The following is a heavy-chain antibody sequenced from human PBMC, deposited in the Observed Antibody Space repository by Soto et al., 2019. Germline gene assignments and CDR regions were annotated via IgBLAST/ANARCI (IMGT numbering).Heavy chain of an antibody. D-gene: IGHD1-7*01. CDR3: ARKGAYNWNYDYYYYGMDV. V-gene: IGHV1-46*01. CDR2: INPSGDRT. CDR1: GFSFSDYF. Sequence: GASVKVSCKASGFSFSDYFMHWVRQAPGQGLEWMGIINPSGDRTDYAQKFQGRVTITRDTSTSTVYMDLSSLRYEDTAVYYCARKGAYNWNYDYYYYGMDVWGQGTTVTVSS. J-gene: IGHJ6*02.